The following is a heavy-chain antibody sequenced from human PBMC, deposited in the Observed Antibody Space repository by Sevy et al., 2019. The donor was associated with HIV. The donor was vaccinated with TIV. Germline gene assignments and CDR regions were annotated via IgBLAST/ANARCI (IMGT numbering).Heavy chain of an antibody. CDR1: GFTFSGSA. D-gene: IGHD2-2*01. J-gene: IGHJ6*04. CDR3: TSTFIVVVPAAIFDYVDV. V-gene: IGHV3-73*01. Sequence: VGSLRLSCAASGFTFSGSAMHWVRQASGKGLEWVGRIRSKANSYATAYAASVKGRFTISRDDSKNTAYLQMNSLKTEDTAVYYCTSTFIVVVPAAIFDYVDVWGKGTTVTVSS. CDR2: IRSKANSYAT.